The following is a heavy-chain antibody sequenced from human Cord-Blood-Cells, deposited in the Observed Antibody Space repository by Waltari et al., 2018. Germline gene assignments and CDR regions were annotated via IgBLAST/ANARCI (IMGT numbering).Heavy chain of an antibody. Sequence: QVQLVQSGAEVKKPGASVKVSCKASGYTFPGYYMHWVRQAPGKGLEWMGWINPNSGGTNYAQKFQGWVTMTRDTSISTAYMELSRLRSDDTAVYYCARSGGMVQGVIIRDPFDYWGQGTLVTVSS. V-gene: IGHV1-2*04. CDR1: GYTFPGYY. J-gene: IGHJ4*02. D-gene: IGHD3-10*01. CDR2: INPNSGGT. CDR3: ARSGGMVQGVIIRDPFDY.